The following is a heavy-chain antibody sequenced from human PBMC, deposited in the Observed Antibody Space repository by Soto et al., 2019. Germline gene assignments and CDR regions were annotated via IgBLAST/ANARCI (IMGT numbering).Heavy chain of an antibody. CDR2: ISYDGSNK. V-gene: IGHV3-30-3*01. CDR1: GFTFSSYA. CDR3: ARDPRKFRGVSPYNWFDP. J-gene: IGHJ5*02. D-gene: IGHD3-10*01. Sequence: GGSLRLSCAASGFTFSSYAMHWVRQAPGKGLEWVAVISYDGSNKYYADSVKGRFTISRDNSKNTLDLQMNSLRAEDTAVYYCARDPRKFRGVSPYNWFDPWGQGTLVTVSS.